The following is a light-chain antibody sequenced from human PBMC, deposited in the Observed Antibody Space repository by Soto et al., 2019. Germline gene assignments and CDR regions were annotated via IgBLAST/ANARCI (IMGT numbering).Light chain of an antibody. CDR2: GAS. CDR1: QSVSSN. Sequence: EIVMTQSPATLSVSPGERATLSCRASQSVSSNLAWYQQKPGQAPRLLIYGASTRATGIPAMFSGSGSGTEFTLTISSLQSEDFAVYYCQQYNKWPPYTFGQGTKREI. CDR3: QQYNKWPPYT. V-gene: IGKV3-15*01. J-gene: IGKJ2*01.